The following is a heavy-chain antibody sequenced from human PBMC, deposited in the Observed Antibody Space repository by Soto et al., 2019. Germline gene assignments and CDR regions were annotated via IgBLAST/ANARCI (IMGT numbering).Heavy chain of an antibody. J-gene: IGHJ4*02. Sequence: EVQLVESGGGLVQPGGSLRLSCAASGFTFSSYWMHWVRQAPGKGLGWVSRISSDGSSTSYADSVKGRFTISRDNAENTLFMQMNRLRADDTAVYYCTRVPTTAVAGTNDFDYWGQGALVTVSS. CDR1: GFTFSSYW. CDR2: ISSDGSST. CDR3: TRVPTTAVAGTNDFDY. D-gene: IGHD6-19*01. V-gene: IGHV3-74*01.